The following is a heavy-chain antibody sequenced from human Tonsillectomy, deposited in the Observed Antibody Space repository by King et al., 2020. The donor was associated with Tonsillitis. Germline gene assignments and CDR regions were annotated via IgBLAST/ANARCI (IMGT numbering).Heavy chain of an antibody. D-gene: IGHD5-18*01. V-gene: IGHV4-59*01. CDR1: GGSLSSNY. CDR2: VSYSGST. Sequence: LQLQESGPGLVKPSETLSLTCTVSGGSLSSNYWNWIRQPPEKGLEWIGYVSYSGSTSYNPSLKSRVTVSLDRSKSQFSLQLTSVTAADTSVYFCARGFGFDLLTYVGPWGQGTLVTVSS. J-gene: IGHJ5*02. CDR3: ARGFGFDLLTYVGP.